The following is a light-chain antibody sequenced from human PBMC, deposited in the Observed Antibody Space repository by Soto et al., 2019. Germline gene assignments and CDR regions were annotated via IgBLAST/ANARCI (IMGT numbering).Light chain of an antibody. Sequence: IHMTQSPSTLSASVGYRVTITFRASQSISSWLAWYQQKPGKAPKLLIYDASSLESGVPSRFSGSGSGTEFTLTISSLQPDDFATYYCQQYNSYSTFGQGTKVDIK. V-gene: IGKV1-5*01. CDR3: QQYNSYST. CDR2: DAS. CDR1: QSISSW. J-gene: IGKJ1*01.